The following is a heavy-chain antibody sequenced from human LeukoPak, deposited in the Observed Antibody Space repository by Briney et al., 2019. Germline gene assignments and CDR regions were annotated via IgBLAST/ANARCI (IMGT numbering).Heavy chain of an antibody. CDR1: GGPISSYY. CDR2: IYYTGST. Sequence: SETLSLTCTVSGGPISSYYWSWIRQPPGKGLEWIGYIYYTGSTDYNLSLKSRVTISVDTSKNQLSLKLSSVTAADTAVYYCARDQKLYGIDVWGQGTTVTVSS. V-gene: IGHV4-59*01. CDR3: ARDQKLYGIDV. J-gene: IGHJ6*02.